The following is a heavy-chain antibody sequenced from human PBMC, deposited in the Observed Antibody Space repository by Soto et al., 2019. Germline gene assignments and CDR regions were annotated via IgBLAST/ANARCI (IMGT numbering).Heavy chain of an antibody. J-gene: IGHJ6*03. D-gene: IGHD5-18*01. V-gene: IGHV5-51*01. CDR2: IYPGDSDT. CDR3: ARHFPGGTAMVYYYYMDV. Sequence: GESLKISCKGSGYSFTSYWIGWVRQMPGKGLEWMGIIYPGDSDTRYSPSFQGQVTISADKSISTAYLQWSSLKASDTAMYYCARHFPGGTAMVYYYYMDVWGKGTTVTVSS. CDR1: GYSFTSYW.